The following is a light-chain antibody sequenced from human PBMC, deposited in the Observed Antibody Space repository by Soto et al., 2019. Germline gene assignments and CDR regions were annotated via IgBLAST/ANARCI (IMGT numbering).Light chain of an antibody. J-gene: IGKJ4*01. Sequence: EIVLTQSPATLSLSPGERATLSCRASQSVSSYLAWYQQKPGQAPRLLLYDASNRATGIPARCSGSGSGTDFTLTISGLEPEDVAVYYCQQRSHWPTFGGGTKVEIK. CDR2: DAS. CDR1: QSVSSY. V-gene: IGKV3-11*01. CDR3: QQRSHWPT.